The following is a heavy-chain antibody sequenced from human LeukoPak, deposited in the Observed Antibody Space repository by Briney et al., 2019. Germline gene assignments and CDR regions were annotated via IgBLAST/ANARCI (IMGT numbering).Heavy chain of an antibody. CDR1: GGSPRGYY. CDR3: AGADRGYDTDWLDP. CDR2: INNSGST. J-gene: IGHJ5*02. Sequence: SETLSHTRVVDGGSPRGYYWSWIRPHPGKGVEWIGEINNSGSTYHNPPLPSRVTTSIHKSKHKFSLKLSSVTSEDTAVYYCAGADRGYDTDWLDPWGGGTLVSVSS. V-gene: IGHV4-34*01. D-gene: IGHD5-12*01.